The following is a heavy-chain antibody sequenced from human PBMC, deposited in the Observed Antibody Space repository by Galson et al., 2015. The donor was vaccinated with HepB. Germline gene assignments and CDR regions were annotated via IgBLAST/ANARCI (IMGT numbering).Heavy chain of an antibody. CDR1: GGSISSYY. CDR2: IYYRGNT. Sequence: SETLSLTCTVSGGSISSYYWSWIRQPPGKGLEWIGYIYYRGNTNYNPSLRSRVTISVDTSKNQFSLKLSSVTAADTAVYYCARSIAAAGLPYYYGMDVWGQGTTVTVSS. V-gene: IGHV4-59*01. D-gene: IGHD6-13*01. J-gene: IGHJ6*02. CDR3: ARSIAAAGLPYYYGMDV.